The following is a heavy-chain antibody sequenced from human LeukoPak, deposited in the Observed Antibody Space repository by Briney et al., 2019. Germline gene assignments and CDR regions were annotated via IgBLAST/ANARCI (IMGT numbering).Heavy chain of an antibody. CDR2: ISSSGSTI. Sequence: GGSLRLSCAASGFTFRDYYMSWIRQAPGKGLDWVSYISSSGSTIYYADSVKGRFTISRDNAKNSLYLQMNSLRAEDTAVYYCAIGGEMATRTKAFDIWGQGTMVTVSS. J-gene: IGHJ3*02. V-gene: IGHV3-11*01. CDR3: AIGGEMATRTKAFDI. D-gene: IGHD5-24*01. CDR1: GFTFRDYY.